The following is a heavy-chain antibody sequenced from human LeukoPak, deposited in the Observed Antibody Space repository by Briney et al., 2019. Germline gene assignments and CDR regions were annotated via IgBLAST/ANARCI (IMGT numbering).Heavy chain of an antibody. Sequence: ASVKVSCKASGYTFTSYYMHWVRQAPGQGLEWMGIINPSGGSTSYAQKFQGRVTMTRDTSISTAYMELSRLRSDDTAVYYCARGGLRGSYYEYFHHWGQGTLVSVSS. J-gene: IGHJ1*01. CDR2: INPSGGST. V-gene: IGHV1-46*01. D-gene: IGHD1-26*01. CDR3: ARGGLRGSYYEYFHH. CDR1: GYTFTSYY.